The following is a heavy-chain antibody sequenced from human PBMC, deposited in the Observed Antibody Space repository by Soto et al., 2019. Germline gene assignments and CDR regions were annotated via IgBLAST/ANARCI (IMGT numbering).Heavy chain of an antibody. Sequence: PGGSLRLSCAASGFTFSSYGMHWVRQAPGKGLEWVAVIWYDGSNKYYADSVKGRFTISRDNSKNTLYLQMNSLRAEDTAVYYCARDVPSSHYYGSGSNRDYFDYWGQGTLVTVSS. CDR2: IWYDGSNK. J-gene: IGHJ4*02. D-gene: IGHD3-10*01. CDR3: ARDVPSSHYYGSGSNRDYFDY. CDR1: GFTFSSYG. V-gene: IGHV3-33*01.